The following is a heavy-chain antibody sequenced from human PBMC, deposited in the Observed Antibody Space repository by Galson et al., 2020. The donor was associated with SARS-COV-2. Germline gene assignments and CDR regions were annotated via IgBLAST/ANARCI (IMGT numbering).Heavy chain of an antibody. CDR1: GFTLSPYS. J-gene: IGHJ2*01. CDR3: ARRRDWYFDL. Sequence: LSLTCAASGFTLSPYSISWVRQAPGKGLEWISYISTGGSPINYADSVKGRFTISRDNANNSLYLQMSSLRDEDTAVYYCARRRDWYFDLWGPGTLVTVSS. CDR2: ISTGGSPI. V-gene: IGHV3-48*02.